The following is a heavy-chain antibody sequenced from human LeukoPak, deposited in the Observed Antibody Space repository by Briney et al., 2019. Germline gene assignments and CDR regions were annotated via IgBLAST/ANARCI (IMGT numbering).Heavy chain of an antibody. D-gene: IGHD3-10*01. CDR1: GVTFRNYW. V-gene: IGHV3-7*01. CDR3: APYGSGVGGFDY. J-gene: IGHJ4*02. Sequence: GGSLRLSCAAPGVTFRNYWMSSVRQAPGKGLEWVANINQDGSEKCYADSVKGRFTISRDNAKNTLYLQMNSLRAEDTAVYYCAPYGSGVGGFDYWGQGTLVTVSS. CDR2: INQDGSEK.